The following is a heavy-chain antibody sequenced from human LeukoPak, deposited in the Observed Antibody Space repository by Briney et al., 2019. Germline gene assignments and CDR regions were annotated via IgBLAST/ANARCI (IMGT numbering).Heavy chain of an antibody. CDR1: GGSFSGYY. V-gene: IGHV4-34*01. CDR3: ARVTGQQLVNRFDY. J-gene: IGHJ4*02. CDR2: INHSGST. D-gene: IGHD6-13*01. Sequence: SETLSLTCAVYGGSFSGYYWSWIRQPPGKGLEWIGEINHSGSTNYNPSLKSRVTISVDTSKNQFSLKLSSVTAADTAVYYCARVTGQQLVNRFDYWGQGTLVTVSS.